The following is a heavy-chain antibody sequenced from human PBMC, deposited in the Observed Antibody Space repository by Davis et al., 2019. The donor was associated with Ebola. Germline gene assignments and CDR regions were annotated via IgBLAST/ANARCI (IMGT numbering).Heavy chain of an antibody. CDR3: ARGRNGGWDFDY. D-gene: IGHD6-19*01. CDR2: ISAYNGHT. V-gene: IGHV1-18*01. Sequence: AASVKVSCKASGYTFSRNDISRVRQAPGQGLEWMAWISAYNGHTNYAQKFQGRLTLTTDTSTSTVYMELRSLTSDDTAKYYCARGRNGGWDFDYWGQGTLVTVSS. CDR1: GYTFSRND. J-gene: IGHJ4*02.